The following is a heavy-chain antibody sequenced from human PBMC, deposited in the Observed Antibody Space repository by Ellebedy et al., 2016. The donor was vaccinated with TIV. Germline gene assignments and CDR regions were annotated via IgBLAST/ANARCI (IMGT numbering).Heavy chain of an antibody. J-gene: IGHJ3*02. CDR3: TTEGETALEMGLDAFNI. CDR1: GFTFTDAW. CDR2: IKSTSDRGTT. D-gene: IGHD5-18*01. V-gene: IGHV3-15*01. Sequence: GESLKISCVASGFTFTDAWMSWDRQAPGKGLEFVGRIKSTSDRGTTDDAAPVKGRFIISSDDSKNTLYLEMNRLKTEDTAVYYCTTEGETALEMGLDAFNIWGHGTMVTVSS.